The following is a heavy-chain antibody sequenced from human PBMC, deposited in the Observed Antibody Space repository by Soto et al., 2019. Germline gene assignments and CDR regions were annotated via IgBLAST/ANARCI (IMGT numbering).Heavy chain of an antibody. D-gene: IGHD2-2*01. V-gene: IGHV3-33*01. Sequence: QVQLVESGGGVVQPGRSLRLSCAASGFTFSSYGMHWVRQAPGKGLEWVAVIWYDGSNKYYADSVKGRFTISRDNSKNTLYLQMNSLRAEDTAVYYCARDEGDIVGVPAAIPFDYWGQGTLVTVSS. J-gene: IGHJ4*02. CDR2: IWYDGSNK. CDR1: GFTFSSYG. CDR3: ARDEGDIVGVPAAIPFDY.